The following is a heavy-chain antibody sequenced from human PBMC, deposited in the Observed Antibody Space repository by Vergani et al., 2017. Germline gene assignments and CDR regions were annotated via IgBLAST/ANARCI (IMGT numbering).Heavy chain of an antibody. J-gene: IGHJ6*02. CDR3: AKKGGSLYYYGVDV. V-gene: IGHV3-30*02. CDR2: IRYDGSNP. D-gene: IGHD1-26*01. CDR1: GYTFGHFD. Sequence: QEQLLQSGGGVVQPGGSLRLSCIGSGYTFGHFDMNWVRQAPGKGLAWVAFIRYDGSNPQYIDSVKGRFTISRDNSKDTLFLQMNGLRPEDTGMYFCAKKGGSLYYYGVDVWGQGTTITVSS.